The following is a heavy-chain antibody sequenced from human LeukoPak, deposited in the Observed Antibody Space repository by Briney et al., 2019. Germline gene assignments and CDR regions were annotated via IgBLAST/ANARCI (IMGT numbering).Heavy chain of an antibody. Sequence: PGGSLRLSCAASGFTFSSYAMHWVRQAPGKGLEWVAVISYDGSNKYYADSVKGRFTISRDNSKNTLYLQMISLRAEDTAVYYCARGHPRYSSTRLDYWGQGTLVTVSS. J-gene: IGHJ4*02. CDR1: GFTFSSYA. CDR2: ISYDGSNK. V-gene: IGHV3-30*01. CDR3: ARGHPRYSSTRLDY. D-gene: IGHD6-13*01.